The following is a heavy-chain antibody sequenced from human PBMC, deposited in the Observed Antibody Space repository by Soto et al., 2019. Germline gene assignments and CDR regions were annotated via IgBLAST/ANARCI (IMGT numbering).Heavy chain of an antibody. CDR1: GGSISSGGYY. V-gene: IGHV4-31*03. D-gene: IGHD3-10*01. J-gene: IGHJ6*02. Sequence: SETLSLTCTVSGGSISSGGYYWSWIRQHPGEGLEWIGYISYSGGTYYNPSLKGRVTISVDTSEKQFSLRLSSVSAADTVVYYCARVPRANRGRDYYGMDVWGQGTTVTVSS. CDR2: ISYSGGT. CDR3: ARVPRANRGRDYYGMDV.